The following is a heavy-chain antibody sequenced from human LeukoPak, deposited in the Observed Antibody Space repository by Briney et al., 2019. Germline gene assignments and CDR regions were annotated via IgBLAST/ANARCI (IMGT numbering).Heavy chain of an antibody. J-gene: IGHJ4*02. CDR2: IYPRDSDT. Sequence: GESLKISCEASGYTFTHQWIGWVRQMPGTGLGWVGIIYPRDSDTIYSPSFQGHVTISADTSINTAYLEWRSLEASDTAMYYCARHSDVVGAIWGQGTQVNVSS. CDR3: ARHSDVVGAI. V-gene: IGHV5-51*01. CDR1: GYTFTHQW. D-gene: IGHD3-16*01.